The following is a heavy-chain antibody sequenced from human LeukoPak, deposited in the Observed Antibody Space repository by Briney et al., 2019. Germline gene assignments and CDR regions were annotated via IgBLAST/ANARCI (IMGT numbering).Heavy chain of an antibody. CDR3: ARDLSYGSLDF. D-gene: IGHD1-26*01. CDR1: GFMLSTHG. CDR2: MWHDGTRE. V-gene: IGHV3-33*01. Sequence: PGGSLRLSCAASGFMLSTHGMHWVRQAPGKGLEWVAGMWHDGTREDYADSVKGRFTISRDLSKNTLNLQMNSLRVDDTAMFYCARDLSYGSLDFRGQGTLVTVSS. J-gene: IGHJ4*02.